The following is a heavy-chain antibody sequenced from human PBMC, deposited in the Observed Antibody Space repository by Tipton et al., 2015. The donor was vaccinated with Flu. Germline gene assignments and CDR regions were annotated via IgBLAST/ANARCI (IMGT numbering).Heavy chain of an antibody. D-gene: IGHD2-21*01. V-gene: IGHV4-38-2*02. J-gene: IGHJ4*02. CDR2: MYQDGSA. CDR1: GYSISSGYY. CDR3: VNIFCADECYSFVPTRSDY. Sequence: TLSLTCTVSGYSISSGYYWGWIRQPPGKGLEWSGGMYQDGSAYYNPSLKSRVTISLEKSRNQFSLRLTSVTAADTAVYYCVNIFCADECYSFVPTRSDYWGQGTLVTVSS.